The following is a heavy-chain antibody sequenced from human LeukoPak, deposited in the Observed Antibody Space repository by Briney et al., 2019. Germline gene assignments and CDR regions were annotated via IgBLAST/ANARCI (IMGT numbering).Heavy chain of an antibody. V-gene: IGHV3-66*03. CDR3: ARDGKGRNRIGYYFDY. Sequence: GGSLRLSFAAAWFTVSSNYMSWVRQAPGKGLEWVSILYRCGTTYYADSVKGRFTISRDNAKNSLYLQMNSLRAEDTAVYYCARDGKGRNRIGYYFDYWGQGTLVTVSS. J-gene: IGHJ4*02. D-gene: IGHD3-10*01. CDR1: WFTVSSNY. CDR2: LYRCGTT.